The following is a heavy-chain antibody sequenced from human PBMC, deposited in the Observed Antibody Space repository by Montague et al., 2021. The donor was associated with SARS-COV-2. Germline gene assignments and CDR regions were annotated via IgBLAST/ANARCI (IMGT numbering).Heavy chain of an antibody. V-gene: IGHV4-61*09. CDR2: IYATGSA. CDR1: GGSVSSRSHF. Sequence: TLSLTCTVSGGSVSSRSHFWSWIRQPAGKGLEWIGHIYATGSAKYNPSLESRVTISVDTSNNQFSLRLNSVTAADTAVYYCTRVVVVVPASPAPTLFDPWGQRILVTVSS. CDR3: TRVVVVVPASPAPTLFDP. D-gene: IGHD2-15*01. J-gene: IGHJ5*02.